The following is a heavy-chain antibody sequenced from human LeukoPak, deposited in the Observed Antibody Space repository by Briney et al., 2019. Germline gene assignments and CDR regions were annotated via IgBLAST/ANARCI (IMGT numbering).Heavy chain of an antibody. Sequence: SETLSLTCTVSNGPITTTKWWSWVRQPPGKGLEWIGEISHTWSTNYNPSFNSRVTMSVDKSKNQFSLTLKSVTAADTALYYCASSSLVVVVTYGFDIWARGTAVTVSS. CDR3: ASSSLVVVVTYGFDI. J-gene: IGHJ3*02. CDR2: ISHTWST. CDR1: NGPITTTKW. D-gene: IGHD2-21*01. V-gene: IGHV4-4*02.